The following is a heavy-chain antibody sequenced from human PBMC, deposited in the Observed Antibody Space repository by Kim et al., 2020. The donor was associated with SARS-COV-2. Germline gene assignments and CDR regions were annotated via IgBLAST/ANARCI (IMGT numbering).Heavy chain of an antibody. CDR2: ISGSGGST. Sequence: GGSLRLSCAASGFTFSSYAMSWVRQAPGKGLEWVSAISGSGGSTYYADSVKGRFTISRDNSKNTLYLQMNSLRAEDTAVYYCAKDEAVQWLAYWFDPWGQGTLVTVSS. J-gene: IGHJ5*02. D-gene: IGHD6-19*01. V-gene: IGHV3-23*01. CDR3: AKDEAVQWLAYWFDP. CDR1: GFTFSSYA.